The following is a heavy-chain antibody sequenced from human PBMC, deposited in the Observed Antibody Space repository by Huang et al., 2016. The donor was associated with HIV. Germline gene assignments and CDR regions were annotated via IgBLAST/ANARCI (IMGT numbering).Heavy chain of an antibody. CDR1: GGTFSKYA. V-gene: IGHV1-69*13. CDR3: ARGQLGSYGDYDVLY. J-gene: IGHJ4*02. CDR2: ISPMFGTP. D-gene: IGHD4-17*01. Sequence: QVQLVQSGAEVKTPGSSVKVSCKASGGTFSKYAISWVRQAPGQGLEWRGGISPMFGTPNYVRKFQGRVTITADDSTSTTYVEVSSLRSEDTALYYCARGQLGSYGDYDVLYWGQGTLVTVSS.